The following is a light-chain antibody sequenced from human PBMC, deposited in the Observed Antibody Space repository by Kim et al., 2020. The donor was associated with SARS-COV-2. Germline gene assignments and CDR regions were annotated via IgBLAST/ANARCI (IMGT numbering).Light chain of an antibody. J-gene: IGLJ2*01. V-gene: IGLV3-9*01. CDR3: QVWDSTTAV. CDR2: RDK. Sequence: VALGQTARITCEGDKIESKSVHWHQQKAGQAPVLVIYRDKNRPSGIPERFSGSNSGNMATLTITRAQAGDEADYYCQVWDSTTAVFGGGTKVTVL. CDR1: KIESKS.